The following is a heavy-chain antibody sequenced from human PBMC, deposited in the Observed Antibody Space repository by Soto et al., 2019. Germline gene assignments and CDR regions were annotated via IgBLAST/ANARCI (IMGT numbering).Heavy chain of an antibody. V-gene: IGHV3-73*01. D-gene: IGHD2-21*01. CDR2: IRSKANSYAT. CDR3: TRLAVGVGHRYYYYGMDV. J-gene: IGHJ6*02. Sequence: EVQLVESGGGLVQPGGSLKLSCAASGFTFSGSAMHWVRQASGKGLEWVGRIRSKANSYATAYAASVKGRFTISRDDSKNTGYLQMNSLKTEDTAVYYCTRLAVGVGHRYYYYGMDVWGQGTTVTVSS. CDR1: GFTFSGSA.